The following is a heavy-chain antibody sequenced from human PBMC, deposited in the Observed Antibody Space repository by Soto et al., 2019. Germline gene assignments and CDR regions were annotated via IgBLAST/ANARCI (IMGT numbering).Heavy chain of an antibody. CDR1: GGSISSYY. D-gene: IGHD3-22*01. Sequence: EPLSLTCTVSGGSISSYYWSWIRQPPGKGLEWIGYIYYSGSTNYNPSLKSRVTISVDTSKNQFSLKLSSVTAADTAVYYCARGTTGYYYDSGGLDYWGQGTLVTVSS. CDR2: IYYSGST. CDR3: ARGTTGYYYDSGGLDY. V-gene: IGHV4-59*01. J-gene: IGHJ4*02.